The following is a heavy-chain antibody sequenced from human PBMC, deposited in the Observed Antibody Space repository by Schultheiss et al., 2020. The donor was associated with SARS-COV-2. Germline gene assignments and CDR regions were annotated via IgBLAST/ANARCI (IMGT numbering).Heavy chain of an antibody. CDR1: GFIFSDYA. V-gene: IGHV3-33*08. CDR3: ARELNWGDDAFDI. Sequence: GGSLRLSCVASGFIFSDYAMHWVRQSPGKGLEWVAVIWYDGSNKYYADSVKGRFTISRDNSKNTLYLQMNSLRVEDTAVYYCARELNWGDDAFDIWGQGAMVTVSS. CDR2: IWYDGSNK. D-gene: IGHD7-27*01. J-gene: IGHJ3*02.